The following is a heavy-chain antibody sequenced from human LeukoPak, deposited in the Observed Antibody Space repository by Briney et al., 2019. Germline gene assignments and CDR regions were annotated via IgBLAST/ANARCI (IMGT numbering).Heavy chain of an antibody. Sequence: GGSLRLCCAASGFTVSSNYMSWVRQAPGKGLEWVSVIYSGGSTYYADSVKGRFTISRDNSKNTLYLQMNSLRAEDTAVYYCARDHGSGTLAFDIWGQGTMVTVSS. J-gene: IGHJ3*02. CDR2: IYSGGST. D-gene: IGHD3-10*01. CDR1: GFTVSSNY. V-gene: IGHV3-66*01. CDR3: ARDHGSGTLAFDI.